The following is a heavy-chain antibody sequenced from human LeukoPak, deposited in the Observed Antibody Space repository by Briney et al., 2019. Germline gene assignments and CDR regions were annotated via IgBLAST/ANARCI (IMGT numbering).Heavy chain of an antibody. J-gene: IGHJ4*02. Sequence: SETLSLTCTVSGCSISSGGYYWSWIRQHPGKGLEWIGYIYYSGSTYYNPSLKSRVTLSVDTSKNQFSLKLSSVTAADTAVYYCARGFGYSYGTPFFPDIYWGQGTLVTVSS. CDR3: ARGFGYSYGTPFFPDIY. CDR2: IYYSGST. V-gene: IGHV4-31*03. D-gene: IGHD5-18*01. CDR1: GCSISSGGYY.